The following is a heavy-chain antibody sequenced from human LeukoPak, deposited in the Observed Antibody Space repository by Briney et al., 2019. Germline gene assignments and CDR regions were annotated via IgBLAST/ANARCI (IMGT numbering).Heavy chain of an antibody. V-gene: IGHV4-31*03. Sequence: PSETLSLTCTVSGGSISSGGYYWSWIRQHPGKGLEWIGYIYYSGSTYYNPSLKSRVTISVDTSKSQFSLKLSSVTAADTAVYYCARDVVGATSFDLWGRGTLVTVSS. CDR3: ARDVVGATSFDL. D-gene: IGHD1-26*01. CDR2: IYYSGST. CDR1: GGSISSGGYY. J-gene: IGHJ2*01.